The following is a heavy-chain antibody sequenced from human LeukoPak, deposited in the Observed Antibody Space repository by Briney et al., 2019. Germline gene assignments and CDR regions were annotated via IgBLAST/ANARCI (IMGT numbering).Heavy chain of an antibody. CDR3: AREAAFYYDSSGYDY. J-gene: IGHJ4*02. CDR2: IDLSGSTL. Sequence: GGSLRLSCAASGFTFSSYTMNWVRQAPGKGLEWVSYIDLSGSTLYYVDSVKGRFTISRDNAKNSLYLQMNSLRAEDTAVYYCAREAAFYYDSSGYDYWGQGTLVTVSS. CDR1: GFTFSSYT. V-gene: IGHV3-48*01. D-gene: IGHD3-22*01.